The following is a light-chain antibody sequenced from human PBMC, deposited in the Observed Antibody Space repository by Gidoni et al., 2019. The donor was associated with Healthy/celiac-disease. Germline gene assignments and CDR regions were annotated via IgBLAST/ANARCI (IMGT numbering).Light chain of an antibody. V-gene: IGKV3-20*01. CDR1: QSVSSSY. CDR2: GAS. Sequence: EIVLTQSPGTLSLSQGERATLSCRASQSVSSSYLAWYQQKPGPAPRLLIYGASSRATGIPDRFSGSGSGTDFTLTISRLEPEDFAVYYCQQYGSSPSTFGQGTKLEIK. CDR3: QQYGSSPST. J-gene: IGKJ2*01.